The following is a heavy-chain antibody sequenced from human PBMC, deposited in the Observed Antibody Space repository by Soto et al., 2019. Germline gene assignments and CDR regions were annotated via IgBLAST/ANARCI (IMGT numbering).Heavy chain of an antibody. J-gene: IGHJ4*01. D-gene: IGHD3-10*01. CDR2: IYPGDSEI. Sequence: GESLKISCNGSAFTFTNYYIGWVRQMPGKGLEWMGIIYPGDSEITYSPSFQGQVTFSVDKSLNIAYLQWSSLKASDTAIYYCSITRHYHGAAFDSWGHGTLVTVSS. V-gene: IGHV5-51*01. CDR1: AFTFTNYY. CDR3: SITRHYHGAAFDS.